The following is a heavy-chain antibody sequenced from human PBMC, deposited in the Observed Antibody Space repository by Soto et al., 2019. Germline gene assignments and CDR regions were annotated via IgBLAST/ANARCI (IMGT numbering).Heavy chain of an antibody. V-gene: IGHV4-31*03. D-gene: IGHD6-13*01. J-gene: IGHJ6*02. CDR1: GGSISSGGYY. CDR2: IYYSGST. CDR3: ARDLQYSRLFYGMDA. Sequence: QEQLQESGPGLVKPSQTLSLTCTVSGGSISSGGYYWSWIRPHPGKGLEWIGYIYYSGSTYYIPSLKSRVTISVDTSKNQFSLKLSSVTAADTAVYYCARDLQYSRLFYGMDAWGQGTTVTVSS.